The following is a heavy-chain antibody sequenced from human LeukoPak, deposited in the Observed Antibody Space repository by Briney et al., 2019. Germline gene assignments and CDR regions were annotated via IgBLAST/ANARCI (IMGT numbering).Heavy chain of an antibody. CDR2: IYYSGGT. Sequence: PSETLSLTCTVSGGSIISYYWSWIRQPPGKGLEWIGYIYYSGGTNHNPSLKSRVTISVDTSKNHFTLKLSSVTAADTAVYYCARGLGYCSGGSCYSGFFYYMDVWGKGTTVTVSS. CDR3: ARGLGYCSGGSCYSGFFYYMDV. CDR1: GGSIISYY. D-gene: IGHD2-15*01. J-gene: IGHJ6*03. V-gene: IGHV4-59*01.